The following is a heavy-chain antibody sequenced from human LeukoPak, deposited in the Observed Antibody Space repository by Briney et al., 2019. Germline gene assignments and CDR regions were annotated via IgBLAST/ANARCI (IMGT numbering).Heavy chain of an antibody. J-gene: IGHJ4*02. V-gene: IGHV3-7*04. CDR3: ARDSPGYGGYSY. Sequence: QPGGSLRLSCVVSGITFSGYSMIWVRQAPGKGLEWVANIKEDGSAKYYVDSMKGRFTISRDNAKNSLYLQINSLRAEDTAVYYCARDSPGYGGYSYWGQGTLVTVSS. D-gene: IGHD5-12*01. CDR2: IKEDGSAK. CDR1: GITFSGYS.